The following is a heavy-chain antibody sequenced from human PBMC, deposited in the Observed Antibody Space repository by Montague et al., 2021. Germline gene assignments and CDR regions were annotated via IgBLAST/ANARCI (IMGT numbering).Heavy chain of an antibody. J-gene: IGHJ5*02. CDR1: SGSIFHAH. CDR3: AKRDYFVSGTSYKGFDP. CDR2: MFYGGAT. V-gene: IGHV4-59*08. Sequence: SETLSLTRTVSSGSIFHAHWSWVRQPPGKGLEWLGSMFYGGATSXNPSLKSRVTMSIDTSTNQSSLKLSFVTAADTAVYYRAKRDYFVSGTSYKGFDPWGQGILVTVSS. D-gene: IGHD3-10*01.